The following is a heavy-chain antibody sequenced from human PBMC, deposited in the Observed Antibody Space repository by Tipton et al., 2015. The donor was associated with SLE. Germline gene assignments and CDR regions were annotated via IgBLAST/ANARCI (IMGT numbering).Heavy chain of an antibody. V-gene: IGHV1-69*06. CDR2: IIPIFGTA. CDR1: GGTFSSYA. D-gene: IGHD6-6*01. J-gene: IGHJ6*02. CDR3: ARDKASSSWGGVYYYGMDV. Sequence: QLVQSGAEVKKPGSSVKVSCKASGGTFSSYAISWVRQAPGQGLEWMGGIIPIFGTANYAQKFQGRVTITADKSTSTAYMELSSLRSEDTAVYYCARDKASSSWGGVYYYGMDVWGQGTTVSVSS.